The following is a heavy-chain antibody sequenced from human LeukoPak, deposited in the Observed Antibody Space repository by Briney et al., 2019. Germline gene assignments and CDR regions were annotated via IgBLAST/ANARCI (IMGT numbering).Heavy chain of an antibody. V-gene: IGHV3-23*01. J-gene: IGHJ4*02. CDR3: AKVKGYSIYVEVDYFDY. CDR1: A. CDR2: VSTSGGST. Sequence: AMSXVXQAXXXXLXWVSXVSTSGGSTYYAHSVKGRFTISRDNSKNTLYLQMNSLRAEDTAVYYCAKVKGYSIYVEVDYFDYWGQGTLVTVSS. D-gene: IGHD4-11*01.